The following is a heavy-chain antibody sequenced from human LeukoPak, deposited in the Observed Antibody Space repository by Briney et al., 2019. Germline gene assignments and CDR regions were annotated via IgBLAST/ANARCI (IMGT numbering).Heavy chain of an antibody. CDR1: GFTFSIYA. Sequence: GRSLRLSCAASGFTFSIYAMHWVRQAPGKGLERVAVISYDGSNKYYADSVKGRFTISRDNSKNTLYLQMNSLRAEDTAVYYCAREGAAAGTFDYWGQGTLVTVSS. CDR2: ISYDGSNK. CDR3: AREGAAAGTFDY. D-gene: IGHD6-13*01. J-gene: IGHJ4*02. V-gene: IGHV3-30-3*01.